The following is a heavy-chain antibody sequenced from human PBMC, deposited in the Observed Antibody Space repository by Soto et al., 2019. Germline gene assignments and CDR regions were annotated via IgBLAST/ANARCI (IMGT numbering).Heavy chain of an antibody. J-gene: IGHJ4*02. V-gene: IGHV1-69*13. CDR2: ILPIFGTP. Sequence: ASVKVSCKASGGTFSNSAIIWVRQAPGQGLEWMGGILPIFGTPNYAQKFQGRLTISADEFSSTAYMELNILRSEDTAVYYCATPAESIYTAMLNCLSHWGRQSLVTVAS. CDR3: ATPAESIYTAMLNCLSH. D-gene: IGHD5-18*01. CDR1: GGTFSNSA.